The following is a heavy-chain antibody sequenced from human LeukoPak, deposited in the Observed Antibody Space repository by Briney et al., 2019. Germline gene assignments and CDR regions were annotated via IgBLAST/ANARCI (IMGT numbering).Heavy chain of an antibody. V-gene: IGHV3-30*03. Sequence: GGSLRLSCVASGFTFTKNCMHWVRQAPGKGLDWVAAIPHDGSNALYADSVKGRFTISRDNAKNTLYLQMNSLRAEDTAVYYCARSQILTGYYSYYYGMDVWGQGTTVTVSS. CDR2: IPHDGSNA. CDR3: ARSQILTGYYSYYYGMDV. J-gene: IGHJ6*02. D-gene: IGHD3-9*01. CDR1: GFTFTKNC.